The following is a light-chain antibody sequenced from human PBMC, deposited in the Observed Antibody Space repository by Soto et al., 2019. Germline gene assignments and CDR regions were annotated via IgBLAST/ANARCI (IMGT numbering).Light chain of an antibody. J-gene: IGLJ2*01. V-gene: IGLV2-14*03. CDR1: SSDIGAYNF. CDR3: TSCTTSTTMI. Sequence: QSALTQPASVSGSHGQSITISCTGTSSDIGAYNFVSWYQQHPGKAPKLMLYDVNIRPSGVSNRFSGSKSGNTASLTISGLQAEDEADYYCTSCTTSTTMIFGGGTKLTVL. CDR2: DVN.